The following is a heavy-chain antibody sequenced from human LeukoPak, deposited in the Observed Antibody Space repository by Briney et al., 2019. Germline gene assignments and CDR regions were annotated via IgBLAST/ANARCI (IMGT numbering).Heavy chain of an antibody. Sequence: GGSLRLSCEVSGFIFSDSSMNWVRQAPGKGLEWVSSISGFGDSIHYADSVKGRFAISRDNAKNSLYLQMNSLGAEDTAVYYCANVRFDSWGQGTLVIASS. V-gene: IGHV3-21*01. CDR1: GFIFSDSS. J-gene: IGHJ4*02. CDR3: ANVRFDS. CDR2: ISGFGDSI.